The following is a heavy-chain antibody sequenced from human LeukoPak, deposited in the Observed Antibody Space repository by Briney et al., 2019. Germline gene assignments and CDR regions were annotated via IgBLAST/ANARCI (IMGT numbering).Heavy chain of an antibody. CDR3: ARESSIFEVVTRSYMDV. CDR2: TRNKAESYKT. D-gene: IGHD3-3*01. CDR1: GFSFSHHY. V-gene: IGHV3-72*01. Sequence: SGGSLRLSCAASGFSFSHHYINWVRQTPGKGLEWVGRTRNKAESYKTEYAASVQGRFTISRDDSKKSPFLHMNSLKTEDTAVYYCARESSIFEVVTRSYMDVWGKGTTVTVSS. J-gene: IGHJ6*03.